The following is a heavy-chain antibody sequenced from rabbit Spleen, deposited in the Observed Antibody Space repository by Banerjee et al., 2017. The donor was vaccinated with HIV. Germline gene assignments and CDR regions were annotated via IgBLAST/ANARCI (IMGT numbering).Heavy chain of an antibody. CDR3: ARDLVSIIGWNFNL. D-gene: IGHD1-1*01. CDR2: INAATAKP. J-gene: IGHJ4*01. V-gene: IGHV1S45*01. CDR1: GFSFSGRDV. Sequence: QEQLVESGGGLVQPEGSLTLTCKASGFSFSGRDVMCWVRQAPGKGLEWIACINAATAKPVYATWAKGRFTISRTSSTTVTLRMTSLTAADRATYFCARDLVSIIGWNFNLWGPGTLVTVS.